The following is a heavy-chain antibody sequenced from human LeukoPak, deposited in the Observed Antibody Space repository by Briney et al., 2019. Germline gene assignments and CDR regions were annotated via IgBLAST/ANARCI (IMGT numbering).Heavy chain of an antibody. CDR3: AKAPVTTCRGAYCYPFDY. D-gene: IGHD2-21*01. V-gene: IGHV3-7*03. J-gene: IGHJ4*02. CDR2: IKQDGGER. Sequence: GGSLRLSCAASGFIFSNYWMGWVRQGPGKGLEWVANIKQDGGERYYVDSVKGRFTISRDNAKNSLYLEMNSLRPEDAAVYYCAKAPVTTCRGAYCYPFDYWGQGTLVTVSS. CDR1: GFIFSNYW.